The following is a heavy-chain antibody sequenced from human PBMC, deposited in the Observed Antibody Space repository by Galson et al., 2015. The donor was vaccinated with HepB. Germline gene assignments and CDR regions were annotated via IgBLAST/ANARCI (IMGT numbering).Heavy chain of an antibody. J-gene: IGHJ3*01. D-gene: IGHD2/OR15-2a*01. CDR1: GGIFSTFA. Sequence: SVKVSCKVSGGIFSTFAISWVRQAPGEGLVWMGRIIPVLGSTNYAQTFQGRVTISADTSATTAYLDLTSHRPDDTAVYYCAKSRWVNFLTLYRGPIPDVFDVGGQGTKVIVSS. CDR2: IIPVLGST. CDR3: AKSRWVNFLTLYRGPIPDVFDV. V-gene: IGHV1-69*10.